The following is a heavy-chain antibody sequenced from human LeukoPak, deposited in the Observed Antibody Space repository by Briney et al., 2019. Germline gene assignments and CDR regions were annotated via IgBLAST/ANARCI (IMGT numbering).Heavy chain of an antibody. V-gene: IGHV1-2*02. D-gene: IGHD3-3*01. CDR2: INPNSGGT. J-gene: IGHJ4*02. Sequence: GASVKVSCKASGYTFTGYYMHWVRQAPGQGLEWMGWINPNSGGTNYAQKFQGRVTMTRDTSISTAYMELSRLRSDDTAVYYCARGTYYDFWSGPPRDYWGQGTLVTASS. CDR1: GYTFTGYY. CDR3: ARGTYYDFWSGPPRDY.